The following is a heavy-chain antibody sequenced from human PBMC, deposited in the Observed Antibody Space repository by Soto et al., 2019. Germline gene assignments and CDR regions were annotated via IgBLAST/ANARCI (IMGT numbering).Heavy chain of an antibody. D-gene: IGHD3-22*01. CDR1: GFTFSSYW. J-gene: IGHJ4*02. CDR3: ARDESEGTYYYDSSGVWYFDY. V-gene: IGHV3-7*03. CDR2: IKQDGSEK. Sequence: GGSLRLSCAASGFTFSSYWMSWVRQAPGKGLEWVANIKQDGSEKYYVDSVKGRFTISRDNAKNSLYLQMNSLRAEDTAVYYCARDESEGTYYYDSSGVWYFDYWGQGTMVTVSS.